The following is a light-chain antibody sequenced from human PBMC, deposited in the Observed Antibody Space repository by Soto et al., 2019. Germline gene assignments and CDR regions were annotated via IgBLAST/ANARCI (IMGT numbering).Light chain of an antibody. CDR2: LNSDGSH. CDR3: QTWGWGV. Sequence: QLVLTQSPSASASLGASVKLTCTLSSGHSSYAIAWHQQQPQKGPRYLMKLNSDGSHTKGDGIPDRFSGSSSGAERYLTISSLQSEDEADYYCQTWGWGVFGGGTKVTVL. CDR1: SGHSSYA. V-gene: IGLV4-69*01. J-gene: IGLJ3*02.